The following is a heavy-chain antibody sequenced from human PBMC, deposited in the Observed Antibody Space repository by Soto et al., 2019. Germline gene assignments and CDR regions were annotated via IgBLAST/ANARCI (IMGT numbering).Heavy chain of an antibody. CDR2: VYYSGST. Sequence: SETLSLTCTVSGGSIRSYYWSWIRQPPGKGLEWIGYVYYSGSTNYNPSLNSRVTISVDTSKNQFSLKLSSVTAADTAVYYCARGMITFGGVIVIQEGXAFDIWGQGTMVT. CDR1: GGSIRSYY. CDR3: ARGMITFGGVIVIQEGXAFDI. D-gene: IGHD3-16*02. V-gene: IGHV4-59*01. J-gene: IGHJ3*02.